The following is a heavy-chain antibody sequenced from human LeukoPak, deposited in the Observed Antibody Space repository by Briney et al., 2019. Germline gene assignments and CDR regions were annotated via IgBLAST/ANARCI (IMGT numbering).Heavy chain of an antibody. V-gene: IGHV1-8*03. CDR2: MNPNSGNT. CDR1: GYTFTSYD. CDR3: SRGGRLGSSGWYTLYYFDY. J-gene: IGHJ4*02. D-gene: IGHD6-19*01. Sequence: ASVKVSCKASGYTFTSYDINWVRQATGQGLEWMGWMNPNSGNTGYAQKFQGRVTITRNTSISTAYMELSSLRSEDTAVYYCSRGGRLGSSGWYTLYYFDYWGQGTLVTVS.